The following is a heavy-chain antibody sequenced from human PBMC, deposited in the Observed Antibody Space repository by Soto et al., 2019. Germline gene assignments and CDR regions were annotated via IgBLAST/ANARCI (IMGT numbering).Heavy chain of an antibody. CDR3: AREWRIDY. V-gene: IGHV3-7*01. D-gene: IGHD3-3*01. J-gene: IGHJ4*02. Sequence: EVQLVESGGGLVQPGGSLRLSCAASGFTFSSHWMTWVRQAPGKGLEWVANIKEDGSDKYYVDSVKGRFTIFRDNANNSLYLQMNSLRAEDTALYYCAREWRIDYWGQGTLVTVSS. CDR1: GFTFSSHW. CDR2: IKEDGSDK.